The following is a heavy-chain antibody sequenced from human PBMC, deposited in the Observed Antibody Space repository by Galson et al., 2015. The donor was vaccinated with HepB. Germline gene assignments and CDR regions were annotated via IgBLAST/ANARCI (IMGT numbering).Heavy chain of an antibody. CDR1: GYSFTSYW. V-gene: IGHV5-51*03. Sequence: QSGAEVKKPGESLKISCKGSGYSFTSYWIGWVRQMPGKGLEWMGIIYPGDSDTRYSPSFQGQVTISADKSISTAYLQWSSLKASDTAVYYCARRTVVYCGGDCYAFDIWGQGTMVTVSS. D-gene: IGHD2-21*01. J-gene: IGHJ3*02. CDR3: ARRTVVYCGGDCYAFDI. CDR2: IYPGDSDT.